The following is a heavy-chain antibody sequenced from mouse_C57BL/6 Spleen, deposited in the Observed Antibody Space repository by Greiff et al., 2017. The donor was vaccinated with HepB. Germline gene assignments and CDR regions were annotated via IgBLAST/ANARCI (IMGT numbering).Heavy chain of an antibody. CDR1: GYTFTSYW. V-gene: IGHV1-50*01. J-gene: IGHJ4*01. CDR3: ARRESDYYGSSSYYYAMDY. D-gene: IGHD1-1*01. Sequence: VQLQQPGAELVKPGASVKLSCKASGYTFTSYWMQWVKQRPGQGLEWIGEIDPSDSYTNYNQKFKGKATLTVDTSSSTAYMQLSSLTSEDSAVYYCARRESDYYGSSSYYYAMDYWGQGTSVTVSS. CDR2: IDPSDSYT.